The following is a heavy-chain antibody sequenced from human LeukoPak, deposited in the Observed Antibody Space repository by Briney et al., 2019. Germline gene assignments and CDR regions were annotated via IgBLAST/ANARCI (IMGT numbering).Heavy chain of an antibody. CDR2: ISWNSASI. CDR1: GFTFDDYA. D-gene: IGHD6-19*01. CDR3: AKGGQWLVLWFDP. Sequence: GGSLRLSCAASGFTFDDYAMHWVRQAPGKGLEWVSGISWNSASIGYANSVKGRFTISRDNAKNFLYLQMNSLRAGDTALYYCAKGGQWLVLWFDPWGQGTLVTVSS. J-gene: IGHJ5*02. V-gene: IGHV3-9*01.